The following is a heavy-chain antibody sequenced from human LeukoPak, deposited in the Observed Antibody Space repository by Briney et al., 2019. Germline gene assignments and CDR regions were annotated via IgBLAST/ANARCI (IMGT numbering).Heavy chain of an antibody. CDR1: GFTFSSYS. D-gene: IGHD2-15*01. J-gene: IGHJ4*02. CDR3: AKGVVVVTASDN. CDR2: ISSSSYI. Sequence: GGSLRLSCAASGFTFSSYSMNWVRQAPGKGLEWVSSISSSSYIYYADSVKGRFTISRDNAKNSLYLQMNSLRAEDTAVYYCAKGVVVVTASDNWGQGTLVTVSS. V-gene: IGHV3-21*04.